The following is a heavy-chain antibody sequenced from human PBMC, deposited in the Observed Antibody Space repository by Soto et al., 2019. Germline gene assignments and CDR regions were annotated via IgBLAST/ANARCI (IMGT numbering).Heavy chain of an antibody. CDR2: IYWDGDT. V-gene: IGHV2-5*02. CDR3: AHSGCCGDCLRSYSAHYYYGLDV. Sequence: QITLKESGPTLVKPTQTLTLTCTFSGFSLTTGGLGVGWIRQPPGKALEWLALIYWDGDTRYSPSLKSRLSITEDTSNNQVVLTMTNMDAVDTATYVCAHSGCCGDCLRSYSAHYYYGLDVWGQGTTVTVSS. D-gene: IGHD2-21*02. CDR1: GFSLTTGGLG. J-gene: IGHJ6*02.